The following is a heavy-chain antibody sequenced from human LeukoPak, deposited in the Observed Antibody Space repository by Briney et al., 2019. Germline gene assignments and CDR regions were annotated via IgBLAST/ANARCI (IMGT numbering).Heavy chain of an antibody. V-gene: IGHV1-46*01. J-gene: IGHJ4*02. CDR2: IYPRDGST. CDR1: GYTFTSNY. CDR3: ARDQEGFDY. Sequence: ASVKVSFKASGYTFTSNYIHWVRQAPGQGLEWMGMIYPRDGSTSYAQKFQGRVTVTRDTSTSTVHMELSGLRSEDTAVYYCARDQEGFDYWGQGTLVTVPS.